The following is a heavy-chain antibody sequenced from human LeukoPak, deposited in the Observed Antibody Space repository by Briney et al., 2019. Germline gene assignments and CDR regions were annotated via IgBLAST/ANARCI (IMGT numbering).Heavy chain of an antibody. CDR1: GYTFTGYY. CDR2: INPNSGGT. V-gene: IGHV1-2*02. Sequence: ASVKVSCKASGYTFTGYYMHWVRQAPGQGLEWMGWINPNSGGTNYAQKFQGRVTMTRDTSISTAYMELSRLRSDDTAVYYCARDYRRYCGSTSCYPPDYWGQGTLVTVSS. J-gene: IGHJ4*02. D-gene: IGHD2-2*01. CDR3: ARDYRRYCGSTSCYPPDY.